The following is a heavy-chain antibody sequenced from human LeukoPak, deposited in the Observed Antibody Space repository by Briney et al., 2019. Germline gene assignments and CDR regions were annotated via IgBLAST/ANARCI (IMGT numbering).Heavy chain of an antibody. V-gene: IGHV4-34*01. D-gene: IGHD4-17*01. CDR1: GGSFSGYY. J-gene: IGHJ4*02. Sequence: SETLSLTCAVYGGSFSGYYWSWIRQPPGKGLEWIGEINHSGSTNYSPSLKSRVTISVDTSKNQFSLKLSSVTAADTAVYYCARDPYGDYPSWGQGTLVTVSS. CDR2: INHSGST. CDR3: ARDPYGDYPS.